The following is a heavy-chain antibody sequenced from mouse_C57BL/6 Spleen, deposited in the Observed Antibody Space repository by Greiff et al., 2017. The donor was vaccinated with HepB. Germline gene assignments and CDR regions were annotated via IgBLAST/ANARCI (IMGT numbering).Heavy chain of an antibody. D-gene: IGHD1-1*01. J-gene: IGHJ2*01. CDR1: GYTFTSYW. CDR3: ARDTTVVANDY. Sequence: VQLQQSGAELVKPGASVKLSCKASGYTFTSYWMQWVKQRPGQGLEWIGEIDPSDSYTNYNQKFKGKATLTVDTSSSTAYMQLSSLTSEDSAVYYCARDTTVVANDYWGQGTTLTVSS. CDR2: IDPSDSYT. V-gene: IGHV1-50*01.